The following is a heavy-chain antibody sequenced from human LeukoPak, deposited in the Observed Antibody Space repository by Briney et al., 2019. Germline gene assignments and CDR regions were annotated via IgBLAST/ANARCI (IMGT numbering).Heavy chain of an antibody. CDR2: VYKSGST. CDR3: ARHGDNADYTIFYWFDS. D-gene: IGHD4-17*01. Sequence: SETLSLTCTVSGCSISTTTYYWAWIRQSPETGLEWLGSVYKSGSTYYNPSLNSRATITVDTSKNQFSLNLRSVTAADTSVYFCARHGDNADYTIFYWFDSWGQGALVTVSS. J-gene: IGHJ5*01. CDR1: GCSISTTTYY. V-gene: IGHV4-39*01.